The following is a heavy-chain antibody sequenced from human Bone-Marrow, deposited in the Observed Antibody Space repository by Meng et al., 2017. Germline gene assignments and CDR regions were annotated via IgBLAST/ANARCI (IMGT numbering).Heavy chain of an antibody. J-gene: IGHJ4*02. CDR3: ARGPTTMAHDFDY. CDR2: INHSGST. Sequence: QVQLQQWGAGLLKPSETLSLTCVVSGGPFSDYYWSWIRQPPGKGLEWIGEINHSGSTNYNPSLERRATISVDTSQNNLSLKLSSVTAADSAVYYCARGPTTMAHDFDYWGQGTLVTVSS. CDR1: GGPFSDYY. V-gene: IGHV4-34*01. D-gene: IGHD4-11*01.